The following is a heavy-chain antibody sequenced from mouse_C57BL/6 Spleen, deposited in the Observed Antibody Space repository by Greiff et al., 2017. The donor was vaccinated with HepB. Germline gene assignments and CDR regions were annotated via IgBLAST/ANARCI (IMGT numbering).Heavy chain of an antibody. CDR2: ISDGGSYT. CDR3: ARAYYGSSYGFAY. D-gene: IGHD1-1*01. CDR1: GFTFSSYA. Sequence: EVMLVESGGGLVKPGGSLKLSCAASGFTFSSYAMSWVRQTPEKRLEWVATISDGGSYTYYPDNVKGRFTISRDNAKNNLYLQMSHLKSEDTAMYYCARAYYGSSYGFAYWGQGTLVTVSA. J-gene: IGHJ3*01. V-gene: IGHV5-4*03.